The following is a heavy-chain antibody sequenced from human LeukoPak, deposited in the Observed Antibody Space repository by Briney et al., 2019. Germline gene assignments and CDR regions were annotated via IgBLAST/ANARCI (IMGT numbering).Heavy chain of an antibody. CDR3: ARAIVVVTAIRGFDP. Sequence: GSSVKVSCKASGGTFSSHAISWVRQAPGQGLEWMGRIIPILGIANYAQKFQGRVTITADKSTSTAYMELSSLRSEDTAVYYCARAIVVVTAIRGFDPWGQGTLVTVSS. D-gene: IGHD2-21*02. V-gene: IGHV1-69*04. J-gene: IGHJ5*02. CDR2: IIPILGIA. CDR1: GGTFSSHA.